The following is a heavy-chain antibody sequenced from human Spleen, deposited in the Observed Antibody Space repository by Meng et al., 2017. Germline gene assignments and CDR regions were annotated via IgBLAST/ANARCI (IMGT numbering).Heavy chain of an antibody. D-gene: IGHD2-15*01. V-gene: IGHV1-18*01. CDR1: GYTSASYG. CDR2: FVSNADT. J-gene: IGHJ4*02. CDR3: ASGTPGRSYCDY. Sequence: QAQLLQSGAGVKKPGASVWISCKASGYTSASYGISWFRQAPGQGLEWMGWFVSNADTYPAPKFQGRVTMTTDTHTNTAFMELRSLTSDDTAVYYCASGTPGRSYCDYWGQGTLVTVSS.